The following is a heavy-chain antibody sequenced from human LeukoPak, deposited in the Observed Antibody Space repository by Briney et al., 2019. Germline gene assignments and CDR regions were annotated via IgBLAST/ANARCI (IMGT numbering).Heavy chain of an antibody. Sequence: ALVKVSCKASGYTFTSYGISWVRQAPGQGLEWMGWISAYNGNTNYAQKLQGRVTMTTDTSTSTAYMELRSLRSDDTAVYYCARARGYCSSTSCPRPFDPWGQGTLVTVSS. CDR1: GYTFTSYG. V-gene: IGHV1-18*01. CDR3: ARARGYCSSTSCPRPFDP. CDR2: ISAYNGNT. D-gene: IGHD2-2*01. J-gene: IGHJ5*02.